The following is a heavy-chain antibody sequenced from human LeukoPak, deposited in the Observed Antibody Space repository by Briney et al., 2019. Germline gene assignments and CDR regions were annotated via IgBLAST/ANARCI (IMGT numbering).Heavy chain of an antibody. V-gene: IGHV1-18*01. D-gene: IGHD3-22*01. CDR1: GYTFTSYG. CDR2: ISAYNGNT. CDR3: ASSDDSSGYYWFDP. J-gene: IGHJ5*02. Sequence: ASVKVSCKASGYTFTSYGISWVRQAPGQGLEWMGWISAYNGNTNYAQKLQGRVTMTTDTSTSTAYMELRSLRSEDTAVYYCASSDDSSGYYWFDPWGQGTLVTVSS.